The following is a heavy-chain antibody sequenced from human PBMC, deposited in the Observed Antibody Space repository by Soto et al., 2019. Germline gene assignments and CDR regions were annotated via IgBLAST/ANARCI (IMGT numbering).Heavy chain of an antibody. CDR2: IYYSGST. J-gene: IGHJ6*03. D-gene: IGHD2-15*01. V-gene: IGHV4-31*03. CDR3: ARDVGFCSGGSCYSILGYMDV. CDR1: GGSISSGGYY. Sequence: SETLSLTCTVSGGSISSGGYYWSWIRQHPGKGLEGIGDIYYSGSTYYNPSLKSRVTISVDTSKNQFSLKLSSVTAADTAVYYCARDVGFCSGGSCYSILGYMDVWGKGTTVTVSS.